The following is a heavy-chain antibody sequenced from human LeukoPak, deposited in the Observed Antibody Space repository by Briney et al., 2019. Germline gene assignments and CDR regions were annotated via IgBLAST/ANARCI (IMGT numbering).Heavy chain of an antibody. CDR2: FVGSVGTT. J-gene: IGHJ3*02. CDR3: AKDYYDSSGYWSPYNAFDI. Sequence: GGSLRLSCAASGFTFSGFALTWVRRPPGRGWNWASAFVGSVGTTYYADSVKGRFTISRDNSKNTLYLQMNSLRAEDTAVYYCAKDYYDSSGYWSPYNAFDIWGQGTMVTVSS. D-gene: IGHD3-22*01. CDR1: GFTFSGFA. V-gene: IGHV3-23*01.